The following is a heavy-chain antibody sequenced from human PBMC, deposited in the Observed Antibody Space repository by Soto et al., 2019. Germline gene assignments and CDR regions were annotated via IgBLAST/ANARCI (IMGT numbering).Heavy chain of an antibody. J-gene: IGHJ6*02. CDR3: TRDYSSSWYSAGMDV. D-gene: IGHD6-13*01. V-gene: IGHV3-49*04. CDR2: IRSKAYGGTT. Sequence: GGSLRLSCTASGFTFGDYAMSWVRQAPGKGLEWVGFIRSKAYGGTTEYAASVKGRFTIPRDDSKSIAYLQMNSLKTEDTAVYYCTRDYSSSWYSAGMDVWGQGTTVTVSS. CDR1: GFTFGDYA.